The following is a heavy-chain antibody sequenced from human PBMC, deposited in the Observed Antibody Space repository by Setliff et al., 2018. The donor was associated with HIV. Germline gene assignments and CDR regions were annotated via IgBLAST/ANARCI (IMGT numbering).Heavy chain of an antibody. Sequence: PGGSLRLSCAASGFILSTYSMNWVRQAPGKGLEWVSSISSSSTYIYYADSVKGRFTISRDNTENSLYLQMNSLRAEDTAVYYCAKGTRPDDVGAFDIWGQGTMVTVSS. D-gene: IGHD2-2*01. J-gene: IGHJ3*02. CDR3: AKGTRPDDVGAFDI. CDR1: GFILSTYS. CDR2: ISSSSTYI. V-gene: IGHV3-21*01.